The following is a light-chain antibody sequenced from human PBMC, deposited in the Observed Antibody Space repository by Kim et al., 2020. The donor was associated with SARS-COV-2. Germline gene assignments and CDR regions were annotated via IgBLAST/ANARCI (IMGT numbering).Light chain of an antibody. CDR1: QSISGH. V-gene: IGKV1-39*01. CDR3: QQSYTTLWT. CDR2: ATS. J-gene: IGKJ1*01. Sequence: GDRVAITCRASQSISGHLNWYQQKPGKAPKLLIYATSELQTGVPSRFSGSGSATDFTLTISGLQPEDVATYYCQQSYTTLWTFGQGTKVDIK.